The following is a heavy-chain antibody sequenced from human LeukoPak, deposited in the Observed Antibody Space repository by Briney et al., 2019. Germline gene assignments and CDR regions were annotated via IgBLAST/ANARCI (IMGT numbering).Heavy chain of an antibody. CDR3: ARDLYYYDSSGYLGNWFDP. CDR2: IYTSGST. Sequence: SETLSLTCTVSGGSISSGSYYWSWIRQPAGKGLEWIGRIYTSGSTNYNPSLKSRATISVDTSKNQFSLKLSSVTAADAAVYYCARDLYYYDSSGYLGNWFDPWGQGTLVTVSS. V-gene: IGHV4-61*02. CDR1: GGSISSGSYY. J-gene: IGHJ5*02. D-gene: IGHD3-22*01.